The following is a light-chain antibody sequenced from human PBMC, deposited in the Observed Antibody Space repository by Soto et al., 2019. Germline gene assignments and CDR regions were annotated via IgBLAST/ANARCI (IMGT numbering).Light chain of an antibody. CDR2: GAS. J-gene: IGKJ5*01. V-gene: IGKV3D-20*02. Sequence: EIVMTQSPATLSVSPGERATLSCRASQSVSSSYLAWYQQKPGQAPRLLICGASSRATGIPDRFSGSGSGTDFTLTISSLEPEDFAVYYCQQRSNWPSFGQGTRREIK. CDR1: QSVSSSY. CDR3: QQRSNWPS.